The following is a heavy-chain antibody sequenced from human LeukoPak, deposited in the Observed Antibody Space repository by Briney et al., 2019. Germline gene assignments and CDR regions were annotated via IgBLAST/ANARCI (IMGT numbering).Heavy chain of an antibody. CDR2: IYSGGST. V-gene: IGHV3-53*01. CDR3: AKEMGIAAPDGPFDY. Sequence: GGSLRLSCAASGFTVSSNYMSWVRQAPGKGLEWVSVIYSGGSTYYADSVKGRFTISRDNSKNTLYLQMNSLGAEDTAVYYCAKEMGIAAPDGPFDYWGQGTLVTVSS. D-gene: IGHD6-13*01. J-gene: IGHJ4*02. CDR1: GFTVSSNY.